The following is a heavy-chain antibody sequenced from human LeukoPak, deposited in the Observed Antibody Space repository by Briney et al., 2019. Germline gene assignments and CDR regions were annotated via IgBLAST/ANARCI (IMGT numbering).Heavy chain of an antibody. Sequence: GGSLRLSCAASELSFSNHSMSWVRQAPGKGLEWVANIKQDGSEKYYVDSVKGRFTISRDNAKNSLYLQMNSLRAEDTAVYYCARDWDLWGQGTLVTVSS. CDR3: ARDWDL. V-gene: IGHV3-7*01. CDR2: IKQDGSEK. CDR1: ELSFSNHS. J-gene: IGHJ5*02.